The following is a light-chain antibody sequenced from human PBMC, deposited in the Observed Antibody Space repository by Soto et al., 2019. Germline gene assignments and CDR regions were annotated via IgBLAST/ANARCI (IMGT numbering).Light chain of an antibody. V-gene: IGKV3D-15*01. Sequence: EIVLTQSPATLSSSPGERATLSCRASQTVGVRLAWYQHKPGQAPRLIIYEASNRAAGIPARFSGSGSGTEFTLTISSMQSEDFADYHCQQYNNWPQTFGQGTKVDIK. CDR1: QTVGVR. CDR3: QQYNNWPQT. CDR2: EAS. J-gene: IGKJ1*01.